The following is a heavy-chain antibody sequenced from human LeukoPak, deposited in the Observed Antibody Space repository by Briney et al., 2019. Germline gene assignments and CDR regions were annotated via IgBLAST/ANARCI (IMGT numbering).Heavy chain of an antibody. V-gene: IGHV3-33*01. CDR2: IWYDGSNK. Sequence: GGSLRLSCAASGFTFSSYGMHWVRQAPGKGLEWVAVIWYDGSNKYYADSVKGRFTISRDNSKNTLYLQMNSLRAEDTAVYYCARVGQPLIYYYYGMDVWGQGTTVTVSS. CDR3: ARVGQPLIYYYYGMDV. D-gene: IGHD6-13*01. J-gene: IGHJ6*02. CDR1: GFTFSSYG.